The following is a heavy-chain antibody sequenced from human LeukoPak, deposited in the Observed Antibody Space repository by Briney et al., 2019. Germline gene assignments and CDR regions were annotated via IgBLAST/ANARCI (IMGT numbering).Heavy chain of an antibody. CDR3: ARSGGSYAFDY. CDR2: IWYDGSNK. Sequence: GGSLRLSCAASGFTFSSYGLHWVRQAPGKGLEWVAVIWYDGSNKYYADSVKGRFTISRDNSKNTLYLQMNSLRAEDTAVYYCARSGGSYAFDYWGQGTLVTVSS. CDR1: GFTFSSYG. V-gene: IGHV3-33*01. J-gene: IGHJ4*02. D-gene: IGHD1-26*01.